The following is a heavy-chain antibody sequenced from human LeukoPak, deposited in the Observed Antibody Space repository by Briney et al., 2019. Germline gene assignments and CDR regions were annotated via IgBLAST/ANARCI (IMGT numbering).Heavy chain of an antibody. Sequence: PGGSLRLSCAASGFTFSSYWMTWVRQAPGKGREGVANIKQDGSEKYCVDSVKGRFTISRDNAKNSLYLQMNSLRAEDTAVYYCARARGEAAALEVDYWGQGTLVTVSS. J-gene: IGHJ4*02. CDR3: ARARGEAAALEVDY. V-gene: IGHV3-7*03. CDR1: GFTFSSYW. D-gene: IGHD6-13*01. CDR2: IKQDGSEK.